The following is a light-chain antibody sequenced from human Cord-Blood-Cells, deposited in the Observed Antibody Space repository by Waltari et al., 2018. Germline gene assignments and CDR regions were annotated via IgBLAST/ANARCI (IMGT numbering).Light chain of an antibody. CDR1: KLGDKS. CDR3: QAWDSSTVV. V-gene: IGLV3-1*01. J-gene: IGLJ2*01. Sequence: SYELTQPPSVSVSPGQTASITCSGDKLGDKSACWYQQKPGQSPVLVDYQDSRRPAGIRERFSGSNSGNTAALTISGTQAIDEADYYCQAWDSSTVVFGGGTKLTVL. CDR2: QDS.